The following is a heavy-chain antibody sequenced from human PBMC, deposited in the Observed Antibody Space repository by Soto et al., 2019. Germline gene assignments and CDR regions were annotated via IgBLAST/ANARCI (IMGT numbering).Heavy chain of an antibody. CDR3: ARDHPKFLEVA. J-gene: IGHJ5*02. V-gene: IGHV3-21*01. D-gene: IGHD3-3*01. CDR1: GFTFSSYS. Sequence: GGSLRLSCAASGFTFSSYSMNWVRQAPGKGLEWVSSISSSSSYIYYADSVKGRFTISRDNAKNSLYLQMNSLRAEDTAVYYCARDHPKFLEVAWGQGTLVTVSS. CDR2: ISSSSSYI.